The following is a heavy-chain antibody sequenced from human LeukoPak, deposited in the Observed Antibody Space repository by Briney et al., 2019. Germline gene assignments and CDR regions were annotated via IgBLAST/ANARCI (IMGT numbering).Heavy chain of an antibody. V-gene: IGHV4-34*01. CDR3: ARGPYSYDSSGAFDI. D-gene: IGHD3-22*01. J-gene: IGHJ3*02. CDR1: GESFSGYY. Sequence: SETLSLTCAVYGESFSGYYWSWIRQPPGKGLEWIGEINHSGSANYIPSLKSRVTISVDTSKNQFSLKLSSVTAADTAVYFCARGPYSYDSSGAFDIWGQGTMVTVSS. CDR2: INHSGSA.